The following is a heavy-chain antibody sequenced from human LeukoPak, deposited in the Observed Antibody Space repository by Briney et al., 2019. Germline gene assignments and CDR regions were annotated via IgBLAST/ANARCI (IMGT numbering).Heavy chain of an antibody. V-gene: IGHV3-11*01. CDR2: ISSSGSTI. CDR3: ARAHQAVAVPFDY. CDR1: GFTFSDYY. J-gene: IGHJ4*02. Sequence: GGSLRLSCAASGFTFSDYYMSWIRQAPGKGLEWVSYISSSGSTIYYADSVKSRFTISRDNAKNSLYLQMNSLRAEDTAVYYCARAHQAVAVPFDYWGQGTLVTVSS. D-gene: IGHD6-19*01.